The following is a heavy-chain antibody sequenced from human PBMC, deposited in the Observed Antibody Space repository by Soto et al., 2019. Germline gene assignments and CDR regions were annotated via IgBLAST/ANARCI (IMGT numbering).Heavy chain of an antibody. CDR2: IKQDGSEK. CDR1: GFTFSRYW. J-gene: IGHJ3*02. CDR3: ARDRGDYDFWSGYSSALDI. D-gene: IGHD3-3*01. V-gene: IGHV3-7*05. Sequence: VQLVESGGGWVQPGGSLRLSCAASGFTFSRYWMSWVRQAPGKGLEWVANIKQDGSEKYYVDSVKGRFTISRDNAKNSLYLQMNSLRAEDTAVYYCARDRGDYDFWSGYSSALDIWGQGTMVTVSS.